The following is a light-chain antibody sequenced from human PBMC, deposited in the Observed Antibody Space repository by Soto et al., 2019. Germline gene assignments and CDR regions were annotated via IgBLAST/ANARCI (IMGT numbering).Light chain of an antibody. CDR3: NSYTCSSTLV. V-gene: IGLV2-14*01. CDR1: SSDVGNYNY. CDR2: EVN. Sequence: QSALTQPASVSGFPGQSITISCTGTSSDVGNYNYVSWYQQHPGKAPRLMIYEVNNRPSGVPGRFSGSKSGNTASLTISGLQDEDEADYYCNSYTCSSTLVFGGGTKLTVL. J-gene: IGLJ3*02.